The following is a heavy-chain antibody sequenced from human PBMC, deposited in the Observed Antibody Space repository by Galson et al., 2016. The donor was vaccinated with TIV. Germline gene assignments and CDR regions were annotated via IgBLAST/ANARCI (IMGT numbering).Heavy chain of an antibody. Sequence: QSGAEVKKPGESLRISCRGSGYSFANYWISWVRQMPGKGLEWMGRIDPSDSYVNYNASFQGRITISVDKSINTAYLQWSSLKASDPAMYFCATFLGSGSYYKAYFDLWGQGALVTVSS. D-gene: IGHD3-10*01. CDR2: IDPSDSYV. V-gene: IGHV5-10-1*01. CDR3: ATFLGSGSYYKAYFDL. J-gene: IGHJ4*02. CDR1: GYSFANYW.